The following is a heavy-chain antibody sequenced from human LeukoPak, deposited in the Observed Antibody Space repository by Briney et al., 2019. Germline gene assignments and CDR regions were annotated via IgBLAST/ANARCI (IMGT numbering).Heavy chain of an antibody. CDR3: ARGSRSSWENDAFDI. V-gene: IGHV4-34*01. CDR2: INHSGST. Sequence: KPSETLSLTCAVYGGSFSGYYWSWIRQPPGKGLEWIGEINHSGSTNYNPSLKSRVTISVDTSKNQFSLKLSSVTAAVTAVYYCARGSRSSWENDAFDIWGQGTMVTVSS. J-gene: IGHJ3*02. D-gene: IGHD6-13*01. CDR1: GGSFSGYY.